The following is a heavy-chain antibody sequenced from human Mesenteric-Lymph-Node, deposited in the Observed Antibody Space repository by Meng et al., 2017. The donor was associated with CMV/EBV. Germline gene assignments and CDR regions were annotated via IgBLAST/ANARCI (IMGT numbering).Heavy chain of an antibody. CDR3: ARDRSPTDYYYGMDV. CDR1: GFTFSSYS. J-gene: IGHJ6*02. Sequence: GGSLRLSCAASGFTFSSYSMNWVRQGPGKGLEWVSSISSSDSYIYYADSVKGRFTISRDNAKNTLYQEMTSLRAEDTAVYYCARDRSPTDYYYGMDVWGQGTTVTVSS. V-gene: IGHV3-21*01. CDR2: ISSSDSYI.